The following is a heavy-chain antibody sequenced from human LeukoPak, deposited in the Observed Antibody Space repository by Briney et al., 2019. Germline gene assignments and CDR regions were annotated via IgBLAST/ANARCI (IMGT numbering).Heavy chain of an antibody. CDR3: VRGGGSCCPFNAFDI. D-gene: IGHD2-15*01. J-gene: IGHJ3*02. Sequence: GGSLRLSCAASGFTFSSYEMNWVSQAPGKGLEWVSYISISGSTIYNADSVKGRFTISRDNANNSLYLQMNSLRAEDTAVYYCVRGGGSCCPFNAFDIWGQGTMVTVSS. CDR1: GFTFSSYE. CDR2: ISISGSTI. V-gene: IGHV3-48*03.